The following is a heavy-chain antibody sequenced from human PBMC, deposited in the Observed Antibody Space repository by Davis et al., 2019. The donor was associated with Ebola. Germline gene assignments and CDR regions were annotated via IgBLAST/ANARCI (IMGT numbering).Heavy chain of an antibody. J-gene: IGHJ6*02. Sequence: ASVKVSCKASGYIFTNYDINWVRQAPGQGHEWMGWMNPNDGGASYLQKFQGRVTMTRQTSLSTAYMELSSLRSADTAVYYCARDLPLGAMVSASPPYGLDVWGQGTTVTVSS. CDR3: ARDLPLGAMVSASPPYGLDV. V-gene: IGHV1-2*02. CDR2: MNPNDGGA. D-gene: IGHD2-15*01. CDR1: GYIFTNYD.